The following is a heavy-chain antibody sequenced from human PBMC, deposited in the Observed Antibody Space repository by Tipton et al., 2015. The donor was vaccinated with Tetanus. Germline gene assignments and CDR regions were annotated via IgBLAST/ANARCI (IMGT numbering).Heavy chain of an antibody. V-gene: IGHV4-39*01. CDR2: IYYSGST. Sequence: TLSLTCTVSGGSISSSSYYXXXIRQPPGKGLEWIGSIYYSGSTYYNPSLKSRVTISVDTSKNQFSLKLSSVTAADTAVYYCARQLEVRSAIAYWGQGTLVTVSS. D-gene: IGHD2-2*01. J-gene: IGHJ4*02. CDR3: ARQLEVRSAIAY. CDR1: GGSISSSSYY.